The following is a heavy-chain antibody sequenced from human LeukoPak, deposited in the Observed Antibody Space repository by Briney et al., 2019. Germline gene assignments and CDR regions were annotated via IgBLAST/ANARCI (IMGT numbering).Heavy chain of an antibody. Sequence: GGSLRLSCAASGFTFSSYAMSWVRQAPGKGPEWVSIITGSGGITYYADSVKGRFTISRDNSKNTLYLQMNSLRAEDTAVYYCAKSAGGNIYDALDMWGQGTMVTVSS. CDR2: ITGSGGIT. V-gene: IGHV3-23*01. CDR3: AKSAGGNIYDALDM. D-gene: IGHD6-13*01. J-gene: IGHJ3*02. CDR1: GFTFSSYA.